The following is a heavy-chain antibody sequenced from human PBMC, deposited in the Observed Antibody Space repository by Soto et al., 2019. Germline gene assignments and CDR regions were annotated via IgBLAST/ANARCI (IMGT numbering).Heavy chain of an antibody. V-gene: IGHV1-46*03. Sequence: QVQLVQSGAEVEKPGASVKISCKASGYSFTSQYVHWVRQAPGQGLEWMGIINPNGGSTTYAQKFRGRVTMNREPSHGTVQMGRDSPNPGDPALFSRGREQGLRPGGGGTEPLDIWGQGTMVTVAS. CDR1: GYSFTSQY. D-gene: IGHD6-25*01. J-gene: IGHJ3*02. CDR2: INPNGGST. CDR3: GREQGLRPGGGGTEPLDI.